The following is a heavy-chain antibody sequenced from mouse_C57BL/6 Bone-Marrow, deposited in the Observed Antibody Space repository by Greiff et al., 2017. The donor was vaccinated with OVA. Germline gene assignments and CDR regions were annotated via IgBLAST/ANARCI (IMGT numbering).Heavy chain of an antibody. Sequence: VKVVESGAELVRPGTSVKVSCKASGYAFTNYLIEWVKQRPGQGLEWIGVINPGSGGTNYNEKFKGKATLTADKSSSTAYMQLSSLTSEDSAVYFCARRNGSSLFAYWGQGTLVTVSA. CDR3: ARRNGSSLFAY. D-gene: IGHD1-1*01. CDR2: INPGSGGT. V-gene: IGHV1-54*01. J-gene: IGHJ3*01. CDR1: GYAFTNYL.